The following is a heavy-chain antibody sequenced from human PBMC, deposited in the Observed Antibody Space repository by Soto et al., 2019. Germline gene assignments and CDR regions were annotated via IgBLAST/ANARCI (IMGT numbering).Heavy chain of an antibody. J-gene: IGHJ5*02. CDR1: GCTMRHSGLY. CDR2: IYHTGNA. CDR3: ARDFFDSSDYTTNWFDP. Sequence: SENLAQRYSASGCTMRHSGLYVSWIRLHQGVGLEWIGSIYHTGNAYYNPSLKSRVTISVDTSKNQFSLKLTSVTAADAALYYCARDFFDSSDYTTNWFDPWGQGTLVTVS. V-gene: IGHV4-39*01. D-gene: IGHD3-22*01.